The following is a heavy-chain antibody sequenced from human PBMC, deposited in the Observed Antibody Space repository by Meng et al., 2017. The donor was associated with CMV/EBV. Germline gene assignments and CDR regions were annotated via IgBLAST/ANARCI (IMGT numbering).Heavy chain of an antibody. D-gene: IGHD3-3*01. CDR3: ARDTIFRSLDY. V-gene: IGHV4-59*01. Sequence: SCTVSGGSISSYYWSWIRQPPGKGLEWIGYIYYSGSTNYNPSLKSRVTISVDTSKNQFSLKLSSVTAADTAVYYCARDTIFRSLDYWGQGTLVTVSS. J-gene: IGHJ4*02. CDR1: GGSISSYY. CDR2: IYYSGST.